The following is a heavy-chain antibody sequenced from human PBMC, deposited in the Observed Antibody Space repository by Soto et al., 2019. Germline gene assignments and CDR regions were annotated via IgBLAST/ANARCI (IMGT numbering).Heavy chain of an antibody. Sequence: PSETLSLTCTVSGGSISSYYWSWIRQPPGKGLEWIGNIYYSGSTNYNPSLKSRVTISVDTSKNQFSLKLSSVTAADTAVSYCASEIVVVPAAIGLGYMDVWGKGTTVTVSS. D-gene: IGHD2-2*01. CDR2: IYYSGST. CDR1: GGSISSYY. V-gene: IGHV4-59*08. CDR3: ASEIVVVPAAIGLGYMDV. J-gene: IGHJ6*03.